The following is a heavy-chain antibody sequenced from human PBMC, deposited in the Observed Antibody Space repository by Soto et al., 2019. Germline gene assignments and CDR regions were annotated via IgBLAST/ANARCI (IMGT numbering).Heavy chain of an antibody. CDR1: GYTLTEVS. CDR2: FDPEVGET. Sequence: QVRLVQSGAEVKKPGASVKVSCQISGYTLTEVSMHWVRQAPGEGLEWMGGFDPEVGETFYSQRFQGRVTMTDDISTDTAYLQLSSLRSEDTAVYFCATTAYYHDSSVYYFAYWGQGTPVTVSS. V-gene: IGHV1-24*01. CDR3: ATTAYYHDSSVYYFAY. D-gene: IGHD3-22*01. J-gene: IGHJ4*02.